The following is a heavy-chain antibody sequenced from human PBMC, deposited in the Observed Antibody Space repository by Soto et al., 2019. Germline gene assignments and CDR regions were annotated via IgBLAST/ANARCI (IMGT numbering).Heavy chain of an antibody. V-gene: IGHV3-23*01. CDR1: GFTFSSCA. Sequence: GSLRLSCAASGFTFSSCAMGWVRQAPGKGLEWVSDIIDSGGSTYYADSVKGRFTISRDNSKSTLYLQMNSLRAEDTALYYRAKGRSYYYYGVDVWGQGTTVTVSS. CDR3: AKGRSYYYYGVDV. J-gene: IGHJ6*02. CDR2: IIDSGGST.